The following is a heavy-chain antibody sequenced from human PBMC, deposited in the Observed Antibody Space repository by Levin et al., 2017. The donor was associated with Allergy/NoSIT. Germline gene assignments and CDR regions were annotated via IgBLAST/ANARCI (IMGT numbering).Heavy chain of an antibody. Sequence: PGGSLRLSCVASGFTFSTYWMHWVRQAPGKGLVWVSRGNSDGTNTSYADSVKGRFTCSRDNAKKTVYLEMNNLTAEDTAMYYCARSQYSGSHMDYWGQGILVTVSS. V-gene: IGHV3-74*01. D-gene: IGHD1-26*01. CDR2: GNSDGTNT. J-gene: IGHJ4*02. CDR1: GFTFSTYW. CDR3: ARSQYSGSHMDY.